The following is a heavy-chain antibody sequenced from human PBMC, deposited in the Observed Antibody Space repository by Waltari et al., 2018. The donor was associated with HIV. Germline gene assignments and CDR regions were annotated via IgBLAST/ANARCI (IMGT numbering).Heavy chain of an antibody. CDR3: ARVPHYYDSSGYYDY. V-gene: IGHV1-69*04. Sequence: QVQLVQSGAEVKKPGSSVKVSCKASGGTFRSHAISWVRRAPGQGLEWMGRIIPILGIANYAQKFQGRVTITADKSTSTAYMELSSLRSEDTAVYYCARVPHYYDSSGYYDYWGQGTLVTVSS. CDR1: GGTFRSHA. J-gene: IGHJ4*02. D-gene: IGHD3-22*01. CDR2: IIPILGIA.